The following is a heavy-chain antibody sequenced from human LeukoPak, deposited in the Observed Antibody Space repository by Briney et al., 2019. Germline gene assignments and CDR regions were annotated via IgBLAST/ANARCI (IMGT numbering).Heavy chain of an antibody. V-gene: IGHV4-34*01. J-gene: IGHJ6*03. D-gene: IGHD3-16*01. CDR2: INHSGST. CDR1: GGSFSGYY. CDR3: ARVVGLRSYYYYYMDV. Sequence: SETLSLTCAVYGGSFSGYYWSWIRQPPGKGLEWIGEINHSGSTNYNPSLKSRVTISVDTSKNQFSLKLSSVTAADTAVYYCARVVGLRSYYYYYMDVWGKGTSVTVSS.